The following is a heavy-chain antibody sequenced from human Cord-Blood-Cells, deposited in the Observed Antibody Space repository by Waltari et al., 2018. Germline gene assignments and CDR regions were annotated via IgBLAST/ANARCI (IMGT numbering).Heavy chain of an antibody. CDR3: ARGYGSGSYYNYYYGMDV. D-gene: IGHD3-10*01. CDR2: FIHIFGTT. J-gene: IGHJ6*02. CDR1: GGTFSSYA. Sequence: QVQLVQSGAEVKKPGSSVKVSCKASGGTFSSYAISWVRQAPGQGLGWMGRFIHIFGTTNYAQKLQGRVTITADESTSTAYVELSILRSEDTAVYYCARGYGSGSYYNYYYGMDVWGQGTTVTVSS. V-gene: IGHV1-69*18.